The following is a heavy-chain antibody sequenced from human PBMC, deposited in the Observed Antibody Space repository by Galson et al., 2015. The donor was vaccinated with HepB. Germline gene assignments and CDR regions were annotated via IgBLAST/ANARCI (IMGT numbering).Heavy chain of an antibody. CDR2: ISYDGSNK. Sequence: SLRLSCAASGFTFSSYAVHWVRQAPGKGLEWVAVISYDGSNKYYADSVKGRFTISRDNSKNTLYLQMNSLRAEDTAVYYCARDGSYDIFPSPYGMDVWGQGTTVTVSS. CDR3: ARDGSYDIFPSPYGMDV. CDR1: GFTFSSYA. D-gene: IGHD3-9*01. V-gene: IGHV3-30-3*01. J-gene: IGHJ6*02.